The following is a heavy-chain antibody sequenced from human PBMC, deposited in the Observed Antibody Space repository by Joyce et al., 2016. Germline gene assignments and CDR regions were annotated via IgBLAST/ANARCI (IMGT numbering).Heavy chain of an antibody. CDR3: AREYLRGNYKGSPAY. Sequence: QVQLVESGGGVVQPRRSLRLSCTASGFPFTSYAMHWVPQTPGKGLEWVAVISSDGNNKFYRDSVKGRFIISRDDSKSMVYLHLTSLRSDDTAVYFCAREYLRGNYKGSPAYWGQGTLVTVSS. CDR2: ISSDGNNK. CDR1: GFPFTSYA. V-gene: IGHV3-30-3*01. D-gene: IGHD1-7*01. J-gene: IGHJ4*02.